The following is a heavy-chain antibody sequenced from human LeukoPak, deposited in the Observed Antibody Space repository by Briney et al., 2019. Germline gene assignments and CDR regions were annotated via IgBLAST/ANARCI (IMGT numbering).Heavy chain of an antibody. J-gene: IGHJ4*02. CDR2: IRYDGSNK. Sequence: PGGSLRLSCAASGFTFSSYGMHWVRQAPGKGLEWVAVIRYDGSNKYYADSVKGRFTISRDNSKNTLYLQMNSLRAEDTAVYYCAKDLIGMFDYWGQGTLVTVSS. CDR1: GFTFSSYG. CDR3: AKDLIGMFDY. V-gene: IGHV3-33*06.